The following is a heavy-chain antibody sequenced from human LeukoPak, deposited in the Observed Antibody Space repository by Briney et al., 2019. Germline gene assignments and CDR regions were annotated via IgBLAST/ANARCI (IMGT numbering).Heavy chain of an antibody. J-gene: IGHJ3*02. V-gene: IGHV1-2*02. CDR1: GYTFTGYY. CDR3: ARDYDILTGYYKATDAFDI. D-gene: IGHD3-9*01. CDR2: INPNSGGT. Sequence: ASVKVSCKTSGYTFTGYYMHWVRQAPGQGLEWMGWINPNSGGTNYAQKFQGRVTMTRDTSISTAYMELSRLRSDDTAVYYCARDYDILTGYYKATDAFDIWGQGTMVTVSS.